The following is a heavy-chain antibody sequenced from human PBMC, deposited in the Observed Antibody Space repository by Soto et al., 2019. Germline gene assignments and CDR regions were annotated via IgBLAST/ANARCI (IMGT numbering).Heavy chain of an antibody. J-gene: IGHJ6*02. CDR2: IYHSGST. V-gene: IGHV4-4*02. Sequence: ASETLSLTCAVSGGSISSSNWWSWVRQPPGKGLEWIGEIYHSGSTNYNPSLKSRVTISVDKSKNQFSLKLSSVTAADTAVYYCARAAATDYYYGMDVWGQGTTVTVSS. CDR3: ARAAATDYYYGMDV. D-gene: IGHD1-1*01. CDR1: GGSISSSNW.